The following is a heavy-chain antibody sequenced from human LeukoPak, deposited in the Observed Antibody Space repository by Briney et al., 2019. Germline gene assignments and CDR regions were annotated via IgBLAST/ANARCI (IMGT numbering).Heavy chain of an antibody. V-gene: IGHV3-7*01. Sequence: PGGSPRLSCAASGFTFSSYWMSWVRQAPGKGLEWVANIKQDGSEKYYVDSVKGRFTISRDNAKNSLYLQMNSLRAEDTAVYYCARARLHHTYGSGTNFDYWGQGTLVTVSS. CDR1: GFTFSSYW. D-gene: IGHD3-10*01. CDR3: ARARLHHTYGSGTNFDY. J-gene: IGHJ4*02. CDR2: IKQDGSEK.